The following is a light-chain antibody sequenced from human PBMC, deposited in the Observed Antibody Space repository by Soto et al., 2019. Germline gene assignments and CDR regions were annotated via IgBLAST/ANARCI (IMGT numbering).Light chain of an antibody. Sequence: EIVLTQSPATLSLSPGERATLSCRASQSISSYLDWYQQKRGQAPRLLIYDASKMATGIPARFSGSGSGTDFTLTISSLEPEDFAVYYCQRRGNLPITFGQGTRLEIK. CDR2: DAS. V-gene: IGKV3-11*01. CDR3: QRRGNLPIT. J-gene: IGKJ5*01. CDR1: QSISSY.